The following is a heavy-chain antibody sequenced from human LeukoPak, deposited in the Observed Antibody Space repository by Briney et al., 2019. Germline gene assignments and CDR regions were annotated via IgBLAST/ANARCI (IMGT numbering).Heavy chain of an antibody. Sequence: GASVKVSCKASGYTFTGYYMHWVRQAPGQGLEWMGWMNPYSGGTNYAQKFQGRVTMTRDTSISTAYMELRRLSSDDTAMYYCARPYCNGGSCHDYFDYWGQGTLVSVSS. CDR3: ARPYCNGGSCHDYFDY. D-gene: IGHD2-15*01. J-gene: IGHJ4*02. CDR1: GYTFTGYY. CDR2: MNPYSGGT. V-gene: IGHV1-2*02.